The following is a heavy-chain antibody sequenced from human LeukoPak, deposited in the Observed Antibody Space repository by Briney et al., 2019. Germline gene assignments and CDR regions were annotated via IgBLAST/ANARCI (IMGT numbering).Heavy chain of an antibody. Sequence: GASVKVSCKASGYTFTSYGISWVRQAPGQGLEWMGWISAYNGNTNYAQKLQGRVTMTTDTSTSTAYMELRSLRSDDTAVYYCARAQRGWLQLRPSWYFDLWGRGTLVTVSS. V-gene: IGHV1-18*01. CDR3: ARAQRGWLQLRPSWYFDL. CDR2: ISAYNGNT. D-gene: IGHD5-24*01. CDR1: GYTFTSYG. J-gene: IGHJ2*01.